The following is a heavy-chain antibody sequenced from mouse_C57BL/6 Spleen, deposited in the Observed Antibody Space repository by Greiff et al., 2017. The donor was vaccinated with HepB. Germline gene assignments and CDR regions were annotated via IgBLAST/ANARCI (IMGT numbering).Heavy chain of an antibody. D-gene: IGHD2-5*01. CDR1: GYTFTSYW. CDR3: AGYSNQAWFAY. V-gene: IGHV1-64*01. CDR2: IHPNSGST. Sequence: VQLQESGAELVKPGASVKLSCKASGYTFTSYWMHWVKQRPGQGLEWIGMIHPNSGSTNYNEKFKSKATLTVDKSSSTAYMQLSSLTSEDSAVYYCAGYSNQAWFAYWGQGTLVTVSA. J-gene: IGHJ3*01.